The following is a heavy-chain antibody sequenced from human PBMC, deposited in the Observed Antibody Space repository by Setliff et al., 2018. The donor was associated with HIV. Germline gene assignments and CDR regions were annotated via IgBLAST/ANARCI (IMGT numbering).Heavy chain of an antibody. V-gene: IGHV1-18*04. CDR2: ISPDNGNT. Sequence: GASVKVSCKASGYIFLNYDITWVRQAPGQGLEWMGWISPDNGNTNYAQKTEGRVILTTDKSTNTVEMELRSLRSDDTAVYYCVRDRELRTTRSLDFWGPGTLVTVSS. CDR3: VRDRELRTTRSLDF. J-gene: IGHJ4*02. D-gene: IGHD1-1*01. CDR1: GYIFLNYD.